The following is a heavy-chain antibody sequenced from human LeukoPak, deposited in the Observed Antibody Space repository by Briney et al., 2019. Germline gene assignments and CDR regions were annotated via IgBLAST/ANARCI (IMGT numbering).Heavy chain of an antibody. D-gene: IGHD4/OR15-4a*01. CDR2: INFDGSST. CDR3: ARDIDYRDY. V-gene: IGHV3-74*01. Sequence: GGSLRLSCAASGFTFDDYVMSWVRQVPGKGLVWVSRINFDGSSTGYADSVKGRFTISRDNAKNTLYLQMNSLRAEDTAVYYCARDIDYRDYWGQGTLVTVSS. CDR1: GFTFDDYV. J-gene: IGHJ4*02.